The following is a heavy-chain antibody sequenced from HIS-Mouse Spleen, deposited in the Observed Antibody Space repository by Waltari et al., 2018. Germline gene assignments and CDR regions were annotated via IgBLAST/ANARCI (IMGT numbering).Heavy chain of an antibody. V-gene: IGHV4-39*07. D-gene: IGHD6-13*01. CDR2: IYYSGST. CDR1: GGSISSSSYH. J-gene: IGHJ2*01. Sequence: QLQLQESGPGLVKPSDPLSLPCTVSGGSISSSSYHWVWLRQPPGKGLEWIGSIYYSGSTYYNPSLKSRVTISVDTSKNQFPLKLSSVTAADTAVYYCAREIPYSSSWYDWYFDLWGRGTLVTVSS. CDR3: AREIPYSSSWYDWYFDL.